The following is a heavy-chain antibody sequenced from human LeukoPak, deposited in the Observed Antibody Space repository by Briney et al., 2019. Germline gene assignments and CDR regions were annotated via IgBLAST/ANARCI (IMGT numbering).Heavy chain of an antibody. CDR3: ARPLGYCSGGSCLPADAFDI. CDR1: GGTFSSYA. D-gene: IGHD2-15*01. V-gene: IGHV1-69*13. J-gene: IGHJ3*02. Sequence: ASVKVSCKASGGTFSSYAISWVRQAPGQGLEWMGGIIPIFGTANYAQKFQGRVTITADESTSTAYMELSSLRSEDTAVYYCARPLGYCSGGSCLPADAFDIWGQGTMVTVSS. CDR2: IIPIFGTA.